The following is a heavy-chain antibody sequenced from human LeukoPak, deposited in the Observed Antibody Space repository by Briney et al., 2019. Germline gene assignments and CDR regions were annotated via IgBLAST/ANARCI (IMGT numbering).Heavy chain of an antibody. CDR3: ARGGAWDY. V-gene: IGHV4-39*01. Sequence: PSETLSLTCTVSGGSISSSSYYWGWIRQPPGKGLEWIGSIYYSGSTYYNPSLKSRVTISVDTSKNQFSLKLSSVTAADTAVYYCARGGAWDYWGQGTLVTVSS. CDR2: IYYSGST. J-gene: IGHJ4*02. D-gene: IGHD2-21*01. CDR1: GGSISSSSYY.